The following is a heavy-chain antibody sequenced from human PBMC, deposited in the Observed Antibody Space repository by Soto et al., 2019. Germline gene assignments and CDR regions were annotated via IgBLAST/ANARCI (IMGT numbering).Heavy chain of an antibody. D-gene: IGHD6-19*01. CDR2: INDSEST. CDR3: TRQMASRGNSSSFDY. CDR1: GGSFSGYY. J-gene: IGHJ4*02. V-gene: IGHV4-34*01. Sequence: AETLSLTCAVYGGSFSGYYWSWIRQPPGKGLEWIGEINDSESTNYNPSLKSRVTIAVDTTKNQFSLRLSSVTAADTAVYYCTRQMASRGNSSSFDYWGQGTLVTVSS.